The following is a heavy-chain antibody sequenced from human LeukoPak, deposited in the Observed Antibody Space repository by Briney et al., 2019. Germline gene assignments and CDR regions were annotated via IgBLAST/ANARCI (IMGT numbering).Heavy chain of an antibody. V-gene: IGHV4-39*01. CDR1: GASISSSSYY. D-gene: IGHD1-14*01. J-gene: IGHJ4*02. CDR3: ATRSGGGGALDY. Sequence: PSETLSLTCTVSGASISSSSYYWVWIRQPPGKGLEWIGSIYNSGDTYYNPSLESRVTISVDTSKNQFSLKLSSVTAADTAMYYCATRSGGGGALDYWGQGTLVTVPS. CDR2: IYNSGDT.